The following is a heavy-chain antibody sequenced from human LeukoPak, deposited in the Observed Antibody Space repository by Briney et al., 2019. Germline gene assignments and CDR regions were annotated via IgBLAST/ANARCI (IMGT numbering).Heavy chain of an antibody. CDR3: ARVGVGGAYLDY. CDR1: GFTFSSYS. D-gene: IGHD1-26*01. J-gene: IGHJ4*02. Sequence: PGGSLRLSCAASGFTFSSYSMNWVRQAPGKGLEWVSSISSSSSYIYYADSVKGRFTISRDNAKTSLYLQMHSLRAEDTAVYYCARVGVGGAYLDYWGQGTLVTVSS. V-gene: IGHV3-21*01. CDR2: ISSSSSYI.